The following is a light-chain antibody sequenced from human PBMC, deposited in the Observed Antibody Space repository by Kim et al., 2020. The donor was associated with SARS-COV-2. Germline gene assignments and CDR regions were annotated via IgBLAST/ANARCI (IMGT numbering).Light chain of an antibody. V-gene: IGKV1-9*01. J-gene: IGKJ5*01. CDR2: AAS. CDR1: QGISSF. Sequence: IQLTQSPSSLSASVGDRVIITCRASQGISSFLAWYQQKPGKAPKLLIYAASTLQTGVPSRFSGSGSGTDFTLTINSLQPEDFGTYYCQQVNDYPITFGQGTRLEIK. CDR3: QQVNDYPIT.